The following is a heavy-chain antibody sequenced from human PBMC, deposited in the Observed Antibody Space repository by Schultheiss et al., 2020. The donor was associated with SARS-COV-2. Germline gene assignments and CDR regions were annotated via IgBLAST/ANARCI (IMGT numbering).Heavy chain of an antibody. V-gene: IGHV1-2*02. CDR3: ARGPHSSGWYAYQGDY. J-gene: IGHJ4*02. D-gene: IGHD6-19*01. CDR2: INPNSGGT. Sequence: ASVKVSCKASGYTFTGYYMHWVRQAPGQGLEWMGWINPNSGGTNYAQRFQGRVTMTRDTSISTAYMELNNLRSDDTAVYYCARGPHSSGWYAYQGDYWGQGTLVTVSS. CDR1: GYTFTGYY.